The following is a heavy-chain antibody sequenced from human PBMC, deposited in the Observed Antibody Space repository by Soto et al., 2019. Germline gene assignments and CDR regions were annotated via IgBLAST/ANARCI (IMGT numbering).Heavy chain of an antibody. CDR3: ARDSSGYYYFDY. CDR1: GFTARSNY. V-gene: IGHV3-66*01. D-gene: IGHD3-22*01. Sequence: GGSRRHSCAASGFTARSNYMSWVRQAPGKGLEWVSVIYSGGSTYYADSVKGRFTISRDNSKNTLYLQMNSLRAEDTAVYYCARDSSGYYYFDYWGQGT. CDR2: IYSGGST. J-gene: IGHJ4*02.